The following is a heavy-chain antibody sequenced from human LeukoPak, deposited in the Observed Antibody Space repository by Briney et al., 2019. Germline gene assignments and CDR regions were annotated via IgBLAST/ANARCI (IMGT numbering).Heavy chain of an antibody. V-gene: IGHV3-30*02. CDR2: IWYDGRDK. J-gene: IGHJ4*02. CDR3: AKDPYSYGSYFDY. Sequence: PGGSLRLSCAASGFTVSTSYMNWVRQAPGKGLEWVAFIWYDGRDKYYADSVKGQFTISRDNSKNTLYLQMNSLRAEDTAVYYCAKDPYSYGSYFDYWGQGTLVTVSS. D-gene: IGHD5-18*01. CDR1: GFTVSTSY.